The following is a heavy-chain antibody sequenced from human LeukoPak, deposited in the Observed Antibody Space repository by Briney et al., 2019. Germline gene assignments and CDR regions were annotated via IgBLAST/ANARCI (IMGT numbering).Heavy chain of an antibody. CDR3: ARDKLSGYGGGYFDY. J-gene: IGHJ4*02. D-gene: IGHD5-12*01. Sequence: SETLSLTCAVYGGSFSGYYWSWIRQPPGKGLEWIGEINHSGSTNYNPSLKSRVTISVDTSKNQFSLKLSSVTAADTAVNYCARDKLSGYGGGYFDYWGQGTLVTVSS. CDR1: GGSFSGYY. CDR2: INHSGST. V-gene: IGHV4-34*01.